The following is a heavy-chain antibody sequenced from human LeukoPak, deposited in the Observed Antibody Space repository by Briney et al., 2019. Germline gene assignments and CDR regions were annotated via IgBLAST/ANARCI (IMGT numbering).Heavy chain of an antibody. J-gene: IGHJ2*01. Sequence: SETLSLTCAVSGYSISSSYYWGWIRQPPGKGLEWIGSIYHSGSTYYNPSLKSRVTISVDTSKNQFSLKLSSVTAADTAVYYCARDEEDFDLWGRGTLVTVSS. CDR1: GYSISSSYY. CDR2: IYHSGST. CDR3: ARDEEDFDL. V-gene: IGHV4-38-2*02.